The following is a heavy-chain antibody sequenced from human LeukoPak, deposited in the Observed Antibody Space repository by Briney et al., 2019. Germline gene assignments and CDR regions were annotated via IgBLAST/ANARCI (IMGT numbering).Heavy chain of an antibody. CDR1: GDSISSGGYS. CDR3: ARYFSGGQFKWFDP. J-gene: IGHJ5*02. V-gene: IGHV4-30-2*01. CDR2: VYHGGSA. D-gene: IGHD1-26*01. Sequence: SETLSLTCAVSGDSISSGGYSWSWIRQPPGKGLEWIGYVYHGGSACYDPSLKSRVNISVDKSKNHFSLELSSVTAADTAVYYCARYFSGGQFKWFDPWGQGTLVTVSS.